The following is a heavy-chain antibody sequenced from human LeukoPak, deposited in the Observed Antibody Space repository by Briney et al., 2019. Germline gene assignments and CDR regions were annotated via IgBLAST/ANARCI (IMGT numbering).Heavy chain of an antibody. CDR1: GGSISGYY. V-gene: IGHV4-59*01. D-gene: IGHD3-3*01. Sequence: SETLSLTCNVPGGSISGYYWSWIRQRPGKRLEWIGHIYYSGSTNYNPSLKSRVTISVDTSKNQFSLKLSSVTAADTAVYYCASRSSIWSGYQDTLYYFDSWGQGTLVTVSS. J-gene: IGHJ4*02. CDR2: IYYSGST. CDR3: ASRSSIWSGYQDTLYYFDS.